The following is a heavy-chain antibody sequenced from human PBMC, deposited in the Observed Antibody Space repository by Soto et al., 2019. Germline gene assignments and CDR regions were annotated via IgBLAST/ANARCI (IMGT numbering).Heavy chain of an antibody. CDR3: AVLPRGPQTTVVTLYFDL. J-gene: IGHJ2*01. Sequence: QVQLVQSGAEVKKPGASVKVSCKASGYTFTGYYMHWVRQAPGQGLEWMGWINPNSGGTNYGQKFQGRVTMTRDTSISTAYMELSRLRSDDTAVYYCAVLPRGPQTTVVTLYFDLWGRGTLVTVSS. CDR1: GYTFTGYY. V-gene: IGHV1-2*02. D-gene: IGHD4-17*01. CDR2: INPNSGGT.